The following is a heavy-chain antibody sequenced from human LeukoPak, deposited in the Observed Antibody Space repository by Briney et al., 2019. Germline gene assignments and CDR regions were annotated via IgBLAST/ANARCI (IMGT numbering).Heavy chain of an antibody. CDR3: ARGSMTTGPHNWFDP. Sequence: ASVKVSCKASGYTFTDYYMHWVRQAPGQGLEWMGWINPNSGGTNYAQKFQGRVTMTRDTSISTAYMELSRLRSDDTAVYYCARGSMTTGPHNWFDPWGQGTLVTVSS. V-gene: IGHV1-2*02. J-gene: IGHJ5*02. CDR2: INPNSGGT. D-gene: IGHD4-17*01. CDR1: GYTFTDYY.